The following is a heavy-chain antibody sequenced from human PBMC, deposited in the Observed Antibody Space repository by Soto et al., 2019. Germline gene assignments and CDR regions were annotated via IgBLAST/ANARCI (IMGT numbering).Heavy chain of an antibody. CDR1: GFTFSSYS. D-gene: IGHD1-26*01. CDR3: ARDPRDSGSYLVWYFDY. CDR2: ISSSSSTI. Sequence: PGGSLRLSCAASGFTFSSYSMNWVRQAPGKGLEWVSYISSSSSTIYYADSVKGRFTISRDNAKNSLYLQMNSLRDEDTAVYYCARDPRDSGSYLVWYFDYWGRGTLVTVSS. J-gene: IGHJ4*02. V-gene: IGHV3-48*02.